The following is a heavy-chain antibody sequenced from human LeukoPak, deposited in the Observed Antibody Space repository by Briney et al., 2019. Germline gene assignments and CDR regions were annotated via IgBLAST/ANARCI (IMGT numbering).Heavy chain of an antibody. V-gene: IGHV3-53*01. CDR3: ARGRRFLFLSFDI. Sequence: GGSLRHLRSASWFTQSSHYMLWVRPATGKGLEWGADIYSGGRTYYADPVKARFTISRDNSENTLSVQVLSQRAEHSSVYFCARGRRFLFLSFDIWRQGTMVSVCS. D-gene: IGHD2-21*01. J-gene: IGHJ3*02. CDR2: IYSGGRT. CDR1: WFTQSSHY.